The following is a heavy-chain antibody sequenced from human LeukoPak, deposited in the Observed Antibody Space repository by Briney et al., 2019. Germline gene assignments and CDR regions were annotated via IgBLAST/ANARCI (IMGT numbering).Heavy chain of an antibody. V-gene: IGHV4-4*07. D-gene: IGHD7-27*01. J-gene: IGHJ4*02. CDR2: IYSSGSA. Sequence: KPSETLSLTCTVSGGSISSYYWTWIRQPVGKGLEWIGRIYSSGSAKYNPSLKSRVTMSVDTSKNQFSLKLNSVTAADTAIYYCARVTGYDDWGQGTLVTVSS. CDR1: GGSISSYY. CDR3: ARVTGYDD.